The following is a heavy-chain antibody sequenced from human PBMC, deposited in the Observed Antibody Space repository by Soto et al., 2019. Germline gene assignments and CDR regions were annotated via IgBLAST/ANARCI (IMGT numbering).Heavy chain of an antibody. D-gene: IGHD2-2*01. V-gene: IGHV3-9*01. CDR1: GFTFDDYA. CDR2: ISWNSNNI. J-gene: IGHJ6*02. Sequence: PGGSLRLSCAASGFTFDDYAMHWVRQAPGKGLEWVSSISWNSNNIGYADSVKGRFTISRDNSKNTLYLQMSSLRAEDTAVYYCVKDLYCSSTSCYPNYYYYYGMDVWGQGTTVTVSS. CDR3: VKDLYCSSTSCYPNYYYYYGMDV.